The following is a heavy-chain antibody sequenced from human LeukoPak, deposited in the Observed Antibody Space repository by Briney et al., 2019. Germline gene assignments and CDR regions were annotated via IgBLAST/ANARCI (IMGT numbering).Heavy chain of an antibody. J-gene: IGHJ4*02. D-gene: IGHD3-10*01. CDR3: AREVTMVRGVILSIKYFDY. Sequence: GGSLRLSCAASGFTFSSYTMNWVRQAPGKGLEWVSSITGSNIYIFYADSVKGGFTISRDNAKNSLFLQMNSLRAEDTAVYYCAREVTMVRGVILSIKYFDYWGQGTLVTVSS. CDR2: ITGSNIYI. CDR1: GFTFSSYT. V-gene: IGHV3-21*01.